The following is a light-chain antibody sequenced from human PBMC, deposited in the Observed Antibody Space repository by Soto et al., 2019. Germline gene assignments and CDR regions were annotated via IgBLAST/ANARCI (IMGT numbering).Light chain of an antibody. CDR3: QQRSNWPPVYT. Sequence: EIVLTQSPATLSLSPGERATLSCRASQSVSSYLAWYQQKPGQAPRLLIYDASNRATGIPARFSGSGSGTGFTVTISSLEPEDFAVYYCQQRSNWPPVYTFGQGTKLEIK. CDR2: DAS. CDR1: QSVSSY. J-gene: IGKJ2*01. V-gene: IGKV3-11*01.